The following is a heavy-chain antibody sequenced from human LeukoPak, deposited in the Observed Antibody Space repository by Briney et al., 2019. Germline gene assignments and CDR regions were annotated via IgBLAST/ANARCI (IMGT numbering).Heavy chain of an antibody. CDR3: AKGRHSSGWKSYFDY. J-gene: IGHJ4*02. D-gene: IGHD6-19*01. V-gene: IGHV3-30*18. Sequence: GGSLRLSCAASGFTFSSYGMQWGGQAPGKGLEGVAVISYDGSNKYYADSVKGRFTISRDNSKNTLYLQMNSLRAEDTAVYYCAKGRHSSGWKSYFDYWGQGTLVTVSS. CDR2: ISYDGSNK. CDR1: GFTFSSYG.